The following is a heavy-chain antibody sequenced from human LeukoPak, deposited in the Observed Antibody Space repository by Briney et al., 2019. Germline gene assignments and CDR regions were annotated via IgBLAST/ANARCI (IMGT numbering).Heavy chain of an antibody. CDR2: INHSGST. D-gene: IGHD3-22*01. V-gene: IGHV4-34*01. CDR3: ARYGYYDSSGYKY. CDR1: GGSFSGYY. Sequence: SETLSLTCAVYGGSFSGYYWSWIRQPPGKELEWIGEINHSGSTNYNPSLKSRVTISVDTSKNQFSLKLSSVTAADTAVYYCARYGYYDSSGYKYWGQGTLVTVSS. J-gene: IGHJ4*02.